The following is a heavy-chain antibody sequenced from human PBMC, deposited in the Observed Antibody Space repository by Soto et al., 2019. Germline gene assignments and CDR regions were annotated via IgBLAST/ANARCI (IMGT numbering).Heavy chain of an antibody. D-gene: IGHD3-22*01. Sequence: PGGSLRLSCAASGFTFSSYGMHWVRQAPGKGLEWVAVIWYDGSNKYYADSVKGRFTISRDNSKNTLYLQINSLRAEDTAVYYCARDYYDASRFLAPYIDYWGQGTLVTVS. CDR3: ARDYYDASRFLAPYIDY. V-gene: IGHV3-33*01. CDR2: IWYDGSNK. J-gene: IGHJ4*02. CDR1: GFTFSSYG.